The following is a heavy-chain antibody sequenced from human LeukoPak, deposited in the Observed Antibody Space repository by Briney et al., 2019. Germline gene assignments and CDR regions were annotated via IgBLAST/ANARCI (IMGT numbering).Heavy chain of an antibody. CDR2: ISGSGGST. CDR1: GFTFSSYA. V-gene: IGHV3-23*01. J-gene: IGHJ4*02. D-gene: IGHD3-22*01. Sequence: GGSLRLTCAASGFTFSSYAMSWVRQAPGKGLEWVSAISGSGGSTYYADSVKGRFTISRDNSKNTLYLQMNSLRAEDTAVYYCAKAPKYYYDSSGYYFDYWGQGTLVTVSS. CDR3: AKAPKYYYDSSGYYFDY.